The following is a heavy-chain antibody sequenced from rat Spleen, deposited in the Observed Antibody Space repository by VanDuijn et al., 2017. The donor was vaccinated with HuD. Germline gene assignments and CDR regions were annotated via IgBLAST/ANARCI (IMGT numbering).Heavy chain of an antibody. CDR3: TREGNSGYDY. CDR1: GFTFSNYY. V-gene: IGHV5-20*01. J-gene: IGHJ2*01. Sequence: EVQLVESGGGLVQPGRSLKLSCAASGFTFSNYYMAWVRQAPTKGLEWVASISYDGGSTYYRDSVKGRFTISRDNAQNTLYLQMNSLRSEDTATYYCTREGNSGYDYWGQGVMVTVSS. D-gene: IGHD4-3*01. CDR2: ISYDGGST.